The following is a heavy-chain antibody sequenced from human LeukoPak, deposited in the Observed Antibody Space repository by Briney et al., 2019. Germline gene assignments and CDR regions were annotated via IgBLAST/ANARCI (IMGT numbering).Heavy chain of an antibody. CDR2: ISWDGGST. V-gene: IGHV3-43*01. D-gene: IGHD3-10*01. J-gene: IGHJ4*02. CDR3: AKDISYYGSGSCLDY. CDR1: GFTFDDYT. Sequence: GGSLRLSCAASGFTFDDYTMHWVRQAPGKGLEWVSLISWDGGSTYYADSVKGRFTISRDNSKNSLYLQMNSLRTEDTALYYCAKDISYYGSGSCLDYWGQGTLVTVSS.